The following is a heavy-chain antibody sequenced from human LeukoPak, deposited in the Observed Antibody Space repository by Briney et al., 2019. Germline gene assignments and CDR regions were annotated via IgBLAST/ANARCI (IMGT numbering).Heavy chain of an antibody. CDR3: AKDHNDYGDYGYYFDY. CDR2: ISGSGGST. CDR1: GFTFSSYA. D-gene: IGHD4-17*01. V-gene: IGHV3-23*01. J-gene: IGHJ4*02. Sequence: SGGSLRLSCAASGFTFSSYAMSWVRQAPGKGLEWVSAISGSGGSTYYADSVKGRFTISRDNSKNTLYLQMNSLRAEDTAVYYCAKDHNDYGDYGYYFDYWGQGTLVTVSS.